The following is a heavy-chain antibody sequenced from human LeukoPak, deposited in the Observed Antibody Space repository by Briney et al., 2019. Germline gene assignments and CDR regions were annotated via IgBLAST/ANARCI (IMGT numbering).Heavy chain of an antibody. Sequence: GGSLRLSCAASGFTFSSYWMHRVRQAPGKGLEWVSGISGSGGSTYYADSVKGRFTISRDNSKNTLYLQMNSLRAEDTAVYYCAKTMTTVTTTDAFDIWGQGTMVTVSS. CDR3: AKTMTTVTTTDAFDI. J-gene: IGHJ3*02. CDR1: GFTFSSYW. V-gene: IGHV3-23*01. CDR2: ISGSGGST. D-gene: IGHD4-11*01.